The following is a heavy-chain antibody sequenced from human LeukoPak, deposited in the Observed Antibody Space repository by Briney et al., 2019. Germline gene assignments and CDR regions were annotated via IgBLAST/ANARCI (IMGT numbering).Heavy chain of an antibody. J-gene: IGHJ4*02. D-gene: IGHD7-27*01. V-gene: IGHV5-51*01. CDR1: GYRFTNYW. Sequence: HGESLKISCQVSGYRFTNYWIGWVRQLPGKGLEWMGIIYPGDSDTQYSPSFQGQVTISADKSISTAYLRWNSLKASDTAMYYCVRTDRTGDPLDYWGQGTLVTVSS. CDR3: VRTDRTGDPLDY. CDR2: IYPGDSDT.